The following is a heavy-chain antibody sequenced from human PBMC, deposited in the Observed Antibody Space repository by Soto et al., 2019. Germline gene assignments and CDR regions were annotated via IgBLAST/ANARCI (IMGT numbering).Heavy chain of an antibody. D-gene: IGHD2-15*01. CDR1: GYSFTSYW. CDR3: TRPFDCSGGSCYSGWYYYYGMDV. V-gene: IGHV5-10-1*01. J-gene: IGHJ6*02. Sequence: PGESLKISCKGSGYSFTSYWISWVRQMPGKGLEWMGRIDPSDSYTNYSPSFQGHVTISADKSISTAYLQWSSLKASDTAIYYCTRPFDCSGGSCYSGWYYYYGMDVWGQGTTVTVSS. CDR2: IDPSDSYT.